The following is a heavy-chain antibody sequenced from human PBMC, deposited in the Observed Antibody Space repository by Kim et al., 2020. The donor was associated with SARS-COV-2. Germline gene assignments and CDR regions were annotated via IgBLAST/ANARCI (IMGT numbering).Heavy chain of an antibody. V-gene: IGHV3-21*01. CDR3: ARSSLGYSSSWYFFDR. CDR1: GFTFSRHS. D-gene: IGHD6-13*01. CDR2: ISGSGSSI. Sequence: GGSLRLSCAASGFTFSRHSMNWVRQAPGKGLEWVAFISGSGSSIFSADSMKGRLTISRDNAQNSVYLQLNSLRIEDTAVYYCARSSLGYSSSWYFFDRWGQGTPVTFSS. J-gene: IGHJ1*01.